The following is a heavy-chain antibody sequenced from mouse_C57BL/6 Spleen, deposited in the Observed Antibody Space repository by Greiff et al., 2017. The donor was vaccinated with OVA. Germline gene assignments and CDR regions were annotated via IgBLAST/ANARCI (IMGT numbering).Heavy chain of an antibody. CDR2: IHPNSGST. J-gene: IGHJ4*01. CDR1: GYTFTSYW. V-gene: IGHV1-64*01. CDR3: ARLVLRSSYAMDY. Sequence: QVQLQQPGAELVKPGASVKLSCKASGYTFTSYWMHWVKQRPGQGLEWIGMIHPNSGSTNYNEKFKSKATLTVDKSSSTAYMQLSSLTSEDSAVYYGARLVLRSSYAMDYWGQGTSVTVSS. D-gene: IGHD1-1*01.